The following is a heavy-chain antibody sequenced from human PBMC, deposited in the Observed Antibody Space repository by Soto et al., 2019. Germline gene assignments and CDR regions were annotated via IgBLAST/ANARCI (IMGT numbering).Heavy chain of an antibody. J-gene: IGHJ6*04. Sequence: PSETLSLTCSVSDVSITSAIYYWGWIRQPPGKGLEWIGNINHSGDTNYNPSLKSRVTISVDTSKNQFSLKLSSVTAADTAVYYCARGDIVVVPAWDVWGKGTTVTVSS. CDR2: INHSGDT. D-gene: IGHD2-2*01. CDR1: DVSITSAIYY. CDR3: ARGDIVVVPAWDV. V-gene: IGHV4-39*07.